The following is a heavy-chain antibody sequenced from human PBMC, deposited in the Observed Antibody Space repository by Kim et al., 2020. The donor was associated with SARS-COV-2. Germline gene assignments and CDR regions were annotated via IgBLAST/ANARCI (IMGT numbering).Heavy chain of an antibody. CDR3: AQSKGAYLDF. CDR1: GFSVRNTY. D-gene: IGHD2-21*01. J-gene: IGHJ4*02. CDR2: LYSGGLT. Sequence: GGSLRLSCVGSGFSVRNTYMSWVRQAPGKGLEWVSVLYSGGLTYYADSVEGRFTISRDTARNTLYLLMISRRGDDTAVYYCAQSKGAYLDFWGQGTLVTVSA. V-gene: IGHV3-53*01.